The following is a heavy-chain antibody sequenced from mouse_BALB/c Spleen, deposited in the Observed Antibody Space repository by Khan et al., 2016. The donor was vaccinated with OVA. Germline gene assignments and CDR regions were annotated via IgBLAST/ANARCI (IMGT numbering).Heavy chain of an antibody. CDR2: ISYSGST. V-gene: IGHV3-2*02. D-gene: IGHD1-2*01. Sequence: EVQLQESGPGLVKPSQSLSLTCTVTGYSITSGYGWNWIRQFPGNKLEWMGYISYSGSTNYHPSLKSRISIPRDTSKNPFFLQLNSVTTEDTATYYCARTASIKYWGQGTTLTVSS. CDR1: GYSITSGYG. J-gene: IGHJ2*01. CDR3: ARTASIKY.